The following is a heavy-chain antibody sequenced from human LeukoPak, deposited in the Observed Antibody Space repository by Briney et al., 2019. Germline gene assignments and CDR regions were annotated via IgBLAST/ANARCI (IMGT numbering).Heavy chain of an antibody. CDR2: ISYDGSNK. D-gene: IGHD2-15*01. J-gene: IGHJ3*02. CDR3: ATPVVVVAAGRRAFDI. CDR1: GFTFSSYA. V-gene: IGHV3-30-3*01. Sequence: GRSLRLSCAASGFTFSSYAMHWVRQAPGKGLEWVALISYDGSNKYFADSVKGRFTISRDNAKNSLYLQMNSLRAEDTAVYYCATPVVVVAAGRRAFDIWGQGTMVTVSS.